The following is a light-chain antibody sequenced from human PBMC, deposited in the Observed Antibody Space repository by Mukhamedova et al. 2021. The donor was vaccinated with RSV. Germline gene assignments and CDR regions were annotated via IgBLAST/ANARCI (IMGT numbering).Light chain of an antibody. CDR3: QQANSFPYS. V-gene: IGKV1-12*01. J-gene: IGKJ2*03. Sequence: WYQRRVHGKAPKLLIYAASTLQTWVPSRFSGSGSGSDFSLTISSLQPEDFATYYCQQANSFPYSFGQGTRLEIK. CDR2: AAS.